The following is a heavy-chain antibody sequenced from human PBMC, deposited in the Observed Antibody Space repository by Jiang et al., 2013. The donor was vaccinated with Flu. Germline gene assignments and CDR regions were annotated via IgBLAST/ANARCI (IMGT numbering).Heavy chain of an antibody. J-gene: IGHJ4*02. D-gene: IGHD3-10*01. CDR2: ISTSSSYM. V-gene: IGHV3-21*01. CDR1: GFTFSSYS. Sequence: VQLVESGGGLVKPGGSLRLSCAASGFTFSSYSMNWVRQAPGKGLEWVSSISTSSSYMYYADSVKGRFTISRDNAKNSLYLQMNSLRAEDTAVYYCARASITMVRGVINPPPKYYFVLLGRGTRRSPSPQ. CDR3: ARASITMVRGVINPPPKYYFVL.